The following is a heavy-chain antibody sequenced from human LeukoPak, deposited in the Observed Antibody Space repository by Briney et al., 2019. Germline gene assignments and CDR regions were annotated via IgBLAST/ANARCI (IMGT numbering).Heavy chain of an antibody. Sequence: GGSLRLSCAVSGFTFSSYGMHWVRQAPGKGLEWVAVISYDGSNKYYADSVKGRFTISRDNSKNTLYLQMNSLRAEDTAVYYCAKSGPRFDYWGQGTLVTVSS. CDR3: AKSGPRFDY. J-gene: IGHJ4*02. CDR2: ISYDGSNK. V-gene: IGHV3-30*18. CDR1: GFTFSSYG.